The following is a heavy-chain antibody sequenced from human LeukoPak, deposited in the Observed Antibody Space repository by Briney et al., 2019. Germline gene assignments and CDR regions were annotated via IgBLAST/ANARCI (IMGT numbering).Heavy chain of an antibody. CDR3: AKGSSSSWYYFDY. V-gene: IGHV3-23*01. CDR2: ISGSGGST. Sequence: GGSLRLSCAASGFTFSSYGMSWVRQAPGKGLEWVSAISGSGGSTYYADSVKGRFTISRDNSKNTLYLQMNSLRAEDTAVYYCAKGSSSSWYYFDYWGQGTLVTVSS. CDR1: GFTFSSYG. D-gene: IGHD6-13*01. J-gene: IGHJ4*02.